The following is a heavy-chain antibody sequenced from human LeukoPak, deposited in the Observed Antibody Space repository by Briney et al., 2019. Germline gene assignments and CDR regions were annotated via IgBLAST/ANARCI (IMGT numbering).Heavy chain of an antibody. D-gene: IGHD3-10*01. CDR3: ARDPGPTLVRGVVSYFDY. Sequence: GRSLRLSCAASGFTFNSYGMHWVRQPPGKGLEWVAVIWYDGTNKYYADSVKGRFTISRDKSKNTLDLQMNSLRVEDMAVYYCARDPGPTLVRGVVSYFDYWGQGTLVTVSS. V-gene: IGHV3-33*01. CDR2: IWYDGTNK. J-gene: IGHJ4*02. CDR1: GFTFNSYG.